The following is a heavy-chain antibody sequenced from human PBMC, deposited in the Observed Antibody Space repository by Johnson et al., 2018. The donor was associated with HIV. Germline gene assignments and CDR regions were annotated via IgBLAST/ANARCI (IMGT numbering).Heavy chain of an antibody. D-gene: IGHD6-19*01. CDR3: TTERYSSGWYLGGAFDI. CDR1: GFTFSNYW. V-gene: IGHV3-23*04. CDR2: ISGSGGST. Sequence: VQLVESGGGLVQPGGSLRLSCAASGFTFSNYWMSWVRQAPGKGLEWVSAISGSGGSTYYADSVKGRFTISRDNSKNTLYLQMNSLKTEDTAVYYCTTERYSSGWYLGGAFDIWGQGTMVSVSS. J-gene: IGHJ3*02.